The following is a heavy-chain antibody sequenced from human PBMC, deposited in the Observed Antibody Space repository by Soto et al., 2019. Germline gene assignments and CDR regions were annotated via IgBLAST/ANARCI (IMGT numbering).Heavy chain of an antibody. Sequence: EVQLLESGGDLVQPGGSLRLSCAASGFTFTSYAMAWVRQAPGKGLEWVSTISGNGVNTYYADSVKGRFTISRDNSKNTLDLQMNSLSAEDMAVYYCARTAPPSSSRYFDLWGRGTLVTVSS. CDR2: ISGNGVNT. D-gene: IGHD6-13*01. J-gene: IGHJ2*01. CDR1: GFTFTSYA. CDR3: ARTAPPSSSRYFDL. V-gene: IGHV3-23*01.